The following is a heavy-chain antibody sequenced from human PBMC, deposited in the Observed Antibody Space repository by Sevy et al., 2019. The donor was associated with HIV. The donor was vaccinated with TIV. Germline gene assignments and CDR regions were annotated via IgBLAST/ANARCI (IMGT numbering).Heavy chain of an antibody. CDR1: GFTFSSYW. D-gene: IGHD3-3*01. CDR2: IKQDGSEK. CDR3: ARDTSITIFGGEPPDY. J-gene: IGHJ4*02. Sequence: GGSLRLSCAASGFTFSSYWMSWVRQAPGKGLEWVANIKQDGSEKYYVDSVKGRFTIYRDNAKNSLYLQMNSLRAEDTAVYYCARDTSITIFGGEPPDYWGQGTLVTVSS. V-gene: IGHV3-7*01.